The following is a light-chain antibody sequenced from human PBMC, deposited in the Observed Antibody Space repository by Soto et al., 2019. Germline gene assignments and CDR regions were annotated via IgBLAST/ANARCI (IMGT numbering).Light chain of an antibody. V-gene: IGKV1-5*01. CDR3: QQYYSYPFP. J-gene: IGKJ3*01. CDR2: DAS. CDR1: QSISSW. Sequence: DIQMTQSPSTLSASVGDRVTITCRASQSISSWLAWYQQQPGKAPKILIYDASSLESGVPSRFSGSGSGTEFTLTISSLQSEDFATYFCQQYYSYPFPFGPGTKVDI.